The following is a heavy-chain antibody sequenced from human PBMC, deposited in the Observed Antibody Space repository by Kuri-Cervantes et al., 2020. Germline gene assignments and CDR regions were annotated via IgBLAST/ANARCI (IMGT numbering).Heavy chain of an antibody. V-gene: IGHV4-38-2*01. J-gene: IGHJ4*02. D-gene: IGHD3-10*01. CDR3: ARQEIMRFGESNYFDY. Sequence: GSLRLSCFVYDYTISHGYYWGWIRQSPGKGLEWIGSIFQSGTTYYNPSLKSRVTISVDTSKNQFSLKLSSVTAADTAVYYCARQEIMRFGESNYFDYWGRGTLVTVSS. CDR2: IFQSGTT. CDR1: DYTISHGYY.